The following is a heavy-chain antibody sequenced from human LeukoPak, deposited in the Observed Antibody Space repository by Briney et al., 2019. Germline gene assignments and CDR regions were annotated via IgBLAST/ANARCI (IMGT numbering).Heavy chain of an antibody. Sequence: SETLSLTCAVYGGSFSGYYWSWIRQPPGKGLEWIGEINHSGSTNYNPSLKSRVTISVDTSKNQFSLKLSSVTAADTAVYYCARGAPDCGGDCCSGYFDLWGRGTLVTVSS. CDR1: GGSFSGYY. D-gene: IGHD2-21*02. CDR2: INHSGST. CDR3: ARGAPDCGGDCCSGYFDL. J-gene: IGHJ2*01. V-gene: IGHV4-34*01.